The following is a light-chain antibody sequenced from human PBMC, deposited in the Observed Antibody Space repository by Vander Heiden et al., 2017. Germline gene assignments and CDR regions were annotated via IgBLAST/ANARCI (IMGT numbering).Light chain of an antibody. V-gene: IGLV2-14*01. Sequence: QSALTQPASVSGSPGQSITISCTGTSSDVSGYNYVSWYQQQPGKAPKLMIYDVSNRPSGVSNRFSGSKSGNTASLTISGLQAEDEADYYCSSYTSSSTVFGGGTKLTVL. CDR1: SSDVSGYNY. J-gene: IGLJ3*02. CDR2: DVS. CDR3: SSYTSSSTV.